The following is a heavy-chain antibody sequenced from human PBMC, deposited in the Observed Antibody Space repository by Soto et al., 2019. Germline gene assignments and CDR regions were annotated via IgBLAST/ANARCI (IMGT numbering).Heavy chain of an antibody. Sequence: QVQLVESGGGVVQPGRSLRLSCAASGLTFSNDGMHWVRQAPGKGLEWVAVISYDGSNTYYADSVKGRFTISRDNSKNTLYLQMNSLRGEDTAVYYCAKDYRFRRWLDYWGQGTLVTVSS. CDR2: ISYDGSNT. CDR1: GLTFSNDG. J-gene: IGHJ4*02. D-gene: IGHD4-17*01. CDR3: AKDYRFRRWLDY. V-gene: IGHV3-30*18.